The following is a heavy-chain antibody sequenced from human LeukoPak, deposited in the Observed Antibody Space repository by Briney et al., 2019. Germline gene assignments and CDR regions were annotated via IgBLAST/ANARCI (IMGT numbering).Heavy chain of an antibody. J-gene: IGHJ3*02. CDR2: IYHSGST. Sequence: SETLSLTCTVSGGSLSSSSYYWGWIRQPPGKGLEWIGSIYHSGSTYYNPTLKSRVTIAVEASKNQFSLKLSSVPAADKAVYYCARSCRILDIVATIRPRLGGNGFDIWGQGTMVTVSS. D-gene: IGHD5-12*01. CDR3: ARSCRILDIVATIRPRLGGNGFDI. V-gene: IGHV4-39*07. CDR1: GGSLSSSSYY.